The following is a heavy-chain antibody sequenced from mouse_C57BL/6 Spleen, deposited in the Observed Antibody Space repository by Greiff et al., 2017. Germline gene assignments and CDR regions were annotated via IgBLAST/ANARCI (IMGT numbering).Heavy chain of an antibody. CDR1: GFSFNTYA. CDR2: IRSKSNNYAT. J-gene: IGHJ1*03. V-gene: IGHV10-1*01. CDR3: VRDYGSSYGYFDV. D-gene: IGHD1-1*01. Sequence: EVQGVESGGGLVQPKGSLKLSCAASGFSFNTYAMNWVRQAPGKGLEWVARIRSKSNNYATYYADSVKDRFTISRDDSESMLYLQMNNLKTEDTAMYYCVRDYGSSYGYFDVWGTGTTVTVSS.